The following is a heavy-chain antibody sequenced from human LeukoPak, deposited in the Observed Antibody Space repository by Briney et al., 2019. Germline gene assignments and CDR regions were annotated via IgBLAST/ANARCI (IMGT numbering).Heavy chain of an antibody. CDR3: AKGSGWYV. J-gene: IGHJ4*02. CDR1: GLTFSSSS. D-gene: IGHD6-19*01. CDR2: ISGCGGRT. V-gene: IGHV3-23*01. Sequence: PGGSLRLSCAASGLTFSSSSMSWVRQAPGKGLDWVSVISGCGGRTDYADSVKGRFTISRDKSKNTLYLQMNSLRAEDTAVYYCAKGSGWYVWGQGTLVSVSS.